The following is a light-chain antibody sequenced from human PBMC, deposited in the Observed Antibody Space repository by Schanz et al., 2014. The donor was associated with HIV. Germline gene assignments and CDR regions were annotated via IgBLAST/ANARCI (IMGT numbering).Light chain of an antibody. V-gene: IGLV2-14*02. Sequence: QSALTQPASVSGSPGESITISCTGTSSDIGRYNLVSWFQHHPGEAPKMMIFEVRERPSGVSGRFSGSKSDNTASLTISGLQAEDEAEYFCSSSSTNPCVFGGGTKLTVL. CDR1: SSDIGRYNL. CDR2: EVR. J-gene: IGLJ2*01. CDR3: SSSSTNPCV.